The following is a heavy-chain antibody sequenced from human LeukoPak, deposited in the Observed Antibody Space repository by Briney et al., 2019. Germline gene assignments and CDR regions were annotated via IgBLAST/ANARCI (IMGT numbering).Heavy chain of an antibody. CDR1: GGSISSYY. CDR2: IYYSGST. CDR3: ARQCFDEDYYGMDV. V-gene: IGHV4-59*08. J-gene: IGHJ6*02. Sequence: SETLSLTCTVSGGSISSYYWSWIRQPPGKGLEWIGYIYYSGSTNYNPSLKSRVTISVDTSKNQFSLKLSSVTAADTAAYYCARQCFDEDYYGMDVWGQGTTVTVSS. D-gene: IGHD3-9*01.